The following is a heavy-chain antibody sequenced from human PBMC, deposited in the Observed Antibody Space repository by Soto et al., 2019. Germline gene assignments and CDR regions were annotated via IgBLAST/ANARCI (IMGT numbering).Heavy chain of an antibody. CDR2: IIPIFGTA. CDR3: ARGHTRQYYYYYYGMDV. CDR1: GGTFSSYA. V-gene: IGHV1-69*01. J-gene: IGHJ6*02. D-gene: IGHD1-1*01. Sequence: QVQLVQSGAEVQKPGSSVKVSCKASGGTFSSYAISWVRQAPGQGLEWMGGIIPIFGTANYAQKFQGRVTITADESTSTAYMELSSLRSEDTAVYYCARGHTRQYYYYYYGMDVWGQGTTVTVSS.